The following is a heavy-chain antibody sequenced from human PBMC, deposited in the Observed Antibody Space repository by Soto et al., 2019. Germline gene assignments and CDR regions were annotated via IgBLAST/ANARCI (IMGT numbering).Heavy chain of an antibody. J-gene: IGHJ4*02. D-gene: IGHD6-19*01. CDR1: GFTFSSDW. CDR3: ARSSGWYFFDY. CDR2: INSDGSST. V-gene: IGHV3-74*01. Sequence: GGSLRLSCAASGFTFSSDWMHWVRQAPGKGLVWVSRINSDGSSTSYADSVKGRFTISRDNAKNTLYLQMNSLRAEDTAVYYCARSSGWYFFDYWGQGTLVTVSS.